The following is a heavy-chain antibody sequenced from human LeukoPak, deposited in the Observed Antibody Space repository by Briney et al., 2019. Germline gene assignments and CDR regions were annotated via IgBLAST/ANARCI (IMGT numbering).Heavy chain of an antibody. V-gene: IGHV4-59*01. D-gene: IGHD4-23*01. Sequence: SETLSLTCTVSGGSISSYYWSWIRQPPGKGLEWIGYIYYSGSTNYNPSLKSRVTISVDTSKNQFSLKLSSVTAADTAVYYCARSRWYHDAFDIWGQGTMVTVSS. J-gene: IGHJ3*02. CDR1: GGSISSYY. CDR2: IYYSGST. CDR3: ARSRWYHDAFDI.